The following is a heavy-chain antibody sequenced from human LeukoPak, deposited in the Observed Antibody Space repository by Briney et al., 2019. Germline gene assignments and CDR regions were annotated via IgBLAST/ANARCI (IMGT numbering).Heavy chain of an antibody. CDR1: GFTFSSYA. D-gene: IGHD3-10*01. CDR3: ARGKYGSGSYPY. Sequence: GGSLRLSCAASGFTFSSYAMSWVRQAPGKGLEWVSGISGDGDSTYYADSVKGRFTIYRDNSKNTLYLQMNSLRAEDTAVYYCARGKYGSGSYPYWGQGTLVTVSS. CDR2: ISGDGDST. V-gene: IGHV3-23*01. J-gene: IGHJ4*02.